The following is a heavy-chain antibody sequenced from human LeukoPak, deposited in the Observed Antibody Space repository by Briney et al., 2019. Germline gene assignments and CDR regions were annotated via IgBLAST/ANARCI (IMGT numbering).Heavy chain of an antibody. CDR2: IYWNDDK. J-gene: IGHJ5*02. D-gene: IGHD2-15*01. CDR3: AHRRLRVNCSGGSCYSNWFDP. CDR1: GFSLSTSGVG. Sequence: SGPTLVNPTQTLTLTCTFSGFSLSTSGVGVGWIRQPPGRALEWLALIYWNDDKRYSPSLKSRLTITKDTSKNQVVLTMTNMDPVDTATYYCAHRRLRVNCSGGSCYSNWFDPWGQGTLVTVSS. V-gene: IGHV2-5*01.